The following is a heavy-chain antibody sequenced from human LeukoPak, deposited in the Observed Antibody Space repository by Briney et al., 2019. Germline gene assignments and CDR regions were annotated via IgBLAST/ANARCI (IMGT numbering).Heavy chain of an antibody. J-gene: IGHJ4*02. CDR1: GYTFTGYY. CDR3: ARDGDYYDSSGYYSLFDY. V-gene: IGHV1-46*01. CDR2: INPSGGST. D-gene: IGHD3-22*01. Sequence: ASVKVSCKASGYTFTGYYMHWVRQAPGQGLEWMGIINPSGGSTSYAQKFQGRVTMTRDTSTSTVYMELSSLRSEDTAVYYCARDGDYYDSSGYYSLFDYWGQGTLVTVSS.